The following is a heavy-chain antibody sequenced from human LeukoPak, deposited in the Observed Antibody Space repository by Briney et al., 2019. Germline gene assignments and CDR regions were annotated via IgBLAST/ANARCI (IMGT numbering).Heavy chain of an antibody. CDR1: GFTFSSYR. CDR2: ISSSSSYI. D-gene: IGHD4-11*01. J-gene: IGHJ4*02. Sequence: GGSQRLSCAASGFTFSSYRMNWVRQAPGEGLEWVSFISSSSSYIDYADSVKGRFTIFRDNAKNSLYLQMNSLRAEDTAVYYCVGDSYSNYFDYWGQGTLVTVSS. CDR3: VGDSYSNYFDY. V-gene: IGHV3-21*01.